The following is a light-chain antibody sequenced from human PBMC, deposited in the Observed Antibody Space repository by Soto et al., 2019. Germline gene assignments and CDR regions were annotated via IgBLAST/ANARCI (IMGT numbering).Light chain of an antibody. J-gene: IGLJ2*01. Sequence: QPVLTQSPSASASPGASVKLTCTLSRGHSTYTIAWHQQHPGKGPRYLMRLKNDGSHTKGDGIPDRFSGSSFGAERYLTISSLQSEDEADYYCQTWDTGIQVFGAGTKVTVL. CDR2: LKNDGSH. CDR1: RGHSTYT. CDR3: QTWDTGIQV. V-gene: IGLV4-69*01.